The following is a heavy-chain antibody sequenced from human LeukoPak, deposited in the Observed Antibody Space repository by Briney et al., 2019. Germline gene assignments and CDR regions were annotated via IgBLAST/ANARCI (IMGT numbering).Heavy chain of an antibody. J-gene: IGHJ4*02. D-gene: IGHD5-24*01. V-gene: IGHV6-1*01. Sequence: SQTLSLTCAISGDSVSTNNAAWNWIRQPPSRGLEWLGRTQYRSEWSFDYALSMKGRITVNPDTSKNQFSLQLSSETPEDTAVYYCARESLERRFDYWGQGILVTVSS. CDR2: TQYRSEWSF. CDR1: GDSVSTNNAA. CDR3: ARESLERRFDY.